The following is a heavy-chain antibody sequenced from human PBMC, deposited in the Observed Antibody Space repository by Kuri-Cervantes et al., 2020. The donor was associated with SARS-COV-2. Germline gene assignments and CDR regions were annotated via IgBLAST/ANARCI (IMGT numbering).Heavy chain of an antibody. CDR1: GGTFSTAI. Sequence: SVKVSCKASGGTFSTAIISWVRQGPGQGLEWMGGIMPALGMPNYAQKFRDRVTITADTSTATAFLELSGLKSEDTALYYCASDGVSGSLSLDFWGQGNLVNVSS. D-gene: IGHD6-19*01. CDR2: IMPALGMP. J-gene: IGHJ4*02. CDR3: ASDGVSGSLSLDF. V-gene: IGHV1-69*10.